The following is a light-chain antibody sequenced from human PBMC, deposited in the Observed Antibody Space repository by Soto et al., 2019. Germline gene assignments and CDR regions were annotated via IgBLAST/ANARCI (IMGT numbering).Light chain of an antibody. CDR2: KAS. Sequence: DIQITQSPSTLSASVGDRVTITCRARQSISYWLALYQQKPGKATKLIVYKASTLESGVPSRFSGSGSGTEFPLTISSLQPDDFATYYCHQYNSDLNTFGQGTKLEIK. CDR1: QSISYW. V-gene: IGKV1-5*03. J-gene: IGKJ2*01. CDR3: HQYNSDLNT.